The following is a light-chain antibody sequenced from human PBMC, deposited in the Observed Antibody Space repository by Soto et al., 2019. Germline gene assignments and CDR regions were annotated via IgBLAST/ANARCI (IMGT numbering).Light chain of an antibody. CDR2: GAS. CDR3: QQYGSSGT. V-gene: IGKV3-20*01. J-gene: IGKJ1*01. CDR1: QSVTKNF. Sequence: ENVLTQSPGTLSLSPGEGATLSCRASQSVTKNFLAWYQQKPGQAPRLLIYGASSRPGGIPDRFSGSGSGTDFTLTIPRLEPEDFAVYYCQQYGSSGTFGQGTKVDIK.